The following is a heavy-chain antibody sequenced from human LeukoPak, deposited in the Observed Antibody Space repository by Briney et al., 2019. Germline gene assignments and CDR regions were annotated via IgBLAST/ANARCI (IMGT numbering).Heavy chain of an antibody. V-gene: IGHV3-21*01. CDR2: ISSSSSYI. CDR1: GFTFSGYS. J-gene: IGHJ4*02. Sequence: PGGSLRLSCAASGFTFSGYSMNWVRQAPGKGLEWVSSISSSSSYIYYADSVKGRFTISRDNAKNSLYLQMNSLRAEDTAVYYCARPPYNWNYDANSGYWGQGTLVTVSS. D-gene: IGHD1-7*01. CDR3: ARPPYNWNYDANSGY.